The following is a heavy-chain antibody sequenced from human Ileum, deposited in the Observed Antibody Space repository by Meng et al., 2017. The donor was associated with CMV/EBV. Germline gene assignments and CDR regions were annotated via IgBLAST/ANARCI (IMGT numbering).Heavy chain of an antibody. CDR1: GFTFPNYW. D-gene: IGHD6-19*01. V-gene: IGHV3-74*01. J-gene: IGHJ4*02. CDR2: INDDGSYT. CDR3: ARATGWHPDS. Sequence: LSCAASGFTFPNYWIHWVRQAPGKGLEWVSRINDDGSYTSYADSVKGRFTIFRDNAKSTLFLQMNSLRAEDTGLYYCARATGWHPDSWGLGTLVTVSS.